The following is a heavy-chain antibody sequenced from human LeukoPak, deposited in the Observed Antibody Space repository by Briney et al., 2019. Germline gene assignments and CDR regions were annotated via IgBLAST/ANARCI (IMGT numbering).Heavy chain of an antibody. CDR3: AKVRYCSGVNCYPDDN. J-gene: IGHJ4*02. CDR2: ISYDGSNE. D-gene: IGHD2-15*01. CDR1: GFTFSSYV. Sequence: RSLLLSCAASGFTFSSYVMHWVRQAPGKGLEWVAIISYDGSNEYYADSVKGRFTISRDNSKNTLYLQMNSLRAADTAVYYCAKVRYCSGVNCYPDDNWGQGTLVTVSS. V-gene: IGHV3-30*04.